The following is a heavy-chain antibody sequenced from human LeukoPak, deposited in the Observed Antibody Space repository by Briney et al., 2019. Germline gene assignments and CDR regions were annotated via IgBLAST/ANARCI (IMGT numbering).Heavy chain of an antibody. CDR1: GFTFSTYG. D-gene: IGHD2-15*01. CDR3: AREICSCYSCYSDY. J-gene: IGHJ4*02. CDR2: IWYDASNK. V-gene: IGHV3-33*01. Sequence: PGRSLRLSCAASGFTFSTYGMHWVRQAPGKGLEWVAIIWYDASNKYYADSVKGRFTISRDNSKNTLYLQMNSLRAEDTAVYYCAREICSCYSCYSDYWGQGTLVTVSS.